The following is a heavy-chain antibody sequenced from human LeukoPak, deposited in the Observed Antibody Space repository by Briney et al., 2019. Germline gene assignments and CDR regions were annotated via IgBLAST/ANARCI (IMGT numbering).Heavy chain of an antibody. D-gene: IGHD2-15*01. CDR3: ARGAVVTDAFDI. CDR1: GFTVSSNY. J-gene: IGHJ3*02. CDR2: IYSGGST. V-gene: IGHV3-66*01. Sequence: GGSLRLSCAASGFTVSSNYMSWVRQAPGKGLEWVSVIYSGGSTYYADSVKGRFTISRDNCKNTLYLQMNSLRAEDTAVYYCARGAVVTDAFDIWGQGTMVTVSS.